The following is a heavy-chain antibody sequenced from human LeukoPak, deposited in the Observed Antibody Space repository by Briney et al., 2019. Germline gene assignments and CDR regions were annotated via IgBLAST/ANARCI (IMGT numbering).Heavy chain of an antibody. CDR3: AREVRGSYRPQAFDI. V-gene: IGHV3-7*01. CDR2: IKQDGSEK. D-gene: IGHD3-16*02. Sequence: QPGGSLRLSCAASGLTFSCYWMSWLRQAPGKGLEWVANIKQDGSEKYYVDSVKGRFTISRDNAKNSLYLQMNSRRDEDTAVYYCAREVRGSYRPQAFDIRGLGTMGALSS. CDR1: GLTFSCYW. J-gene: IGHJ3*02.